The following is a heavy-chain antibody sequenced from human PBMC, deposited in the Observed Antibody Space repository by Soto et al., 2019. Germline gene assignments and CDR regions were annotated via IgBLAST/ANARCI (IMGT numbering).Heavy chain of an antibody. D-gene: IGHD1-26*01. V-gene: IGHV3-30*18. Sequence: QVQLVESGGGVVQPGRSLRLSCAASGFTFSSYGMHWVRQAPGKGLEWVAVISYDGSNKYYADSVKGRFTISRDNSKNTLYLQMHQLRAEDTAVYYCAKDSSGSYFTYYYGMDVWGQGTTVTVSS. CDR1: GFTFSSYG. J-gene: IGHJ6*02. CDR2: ISYDGSNK. CDR3: AKDSSGSYFTYYYGMDV.